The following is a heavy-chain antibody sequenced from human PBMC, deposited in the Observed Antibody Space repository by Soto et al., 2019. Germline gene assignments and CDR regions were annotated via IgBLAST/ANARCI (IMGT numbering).Heavy chain of an antibody. CDR3: ARGAYYYDSSGLSY. Sequence: EVQLVESGGGLVQPGGSLRLSCAASGFTFSSYSMNWVRQAPGKGLELVLYISSSSSTIYYADSVKGRFTISRDNAKNSLFLQMNTLRAADTAVYYCARGAYYYDSSGLSYWGQGTLVTVSS. V-gene: IGHV3-48*01. J-gene: IGHJ4*02. D-gene: IGHD3-22*01. CDR2: ISSSSSTI. CDR1: GFTFSSYS.